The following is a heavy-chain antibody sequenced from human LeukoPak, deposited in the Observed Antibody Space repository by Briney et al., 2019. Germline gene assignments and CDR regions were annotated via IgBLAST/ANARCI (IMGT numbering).Heavy chain of an antibody. CDR1: GFTFSSYG. D-gene: IGHD1-26*01. J-gene: IGHJ4*02. V-gene: IGHV3-30*02. CDR3: AKARSGSYGYFDY. CDR2: LRSDGSNK. Sequence: GGSLRLSCAASGFTFSSYGMHWVRQAPGKGLEGVALLRSDGSNKYYADSVKGRFTISRDNSKNTLYLQMNSLRAEDTAVYYCAKARSGSYGYFDYWGQGTLVTVSS.